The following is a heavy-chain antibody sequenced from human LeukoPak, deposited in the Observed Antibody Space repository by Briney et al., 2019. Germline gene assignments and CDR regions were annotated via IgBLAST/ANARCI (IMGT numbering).Heavy chain of an antibody. CDR3: ARDVYYYDSSGYLGIDY. J-gene: IGHJ4*02. Sequence: SETLSLTCTVSGASITSYYWSWLRQPPGKALEWIGYIYYSGSTNYNPSLKSRVTISVDTSKNQFSLKLRSVTAADTAVYYCARDVYYYDSSGYLGIDYWGQGTLVTVSS. CDR1: GASITSYY. V-gene: IGHV4-59*01. D-gene: IGHD3-22*01. CDR2: IYYSGST.